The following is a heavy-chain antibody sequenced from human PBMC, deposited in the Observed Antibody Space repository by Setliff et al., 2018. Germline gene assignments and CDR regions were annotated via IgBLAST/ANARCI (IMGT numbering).Heavy chain of an antibody. CDR3: ARDGGEY. CDR2: IKQDGSET. Sequence: GESLKISCAASGFTFSTFWMSWVRQAPGKGLEWVANIKQDGSETYYVDSVKGRFTISRDNPNNSLYLQMNSLRAEDTAVYYCARDGGEYWGQGTLVTVSS. V-gene: IGHV3-7*01. J-gene: IGHJ4*02. CDR1: GFTFSTFW. D-gene: IGHD3-16*01.